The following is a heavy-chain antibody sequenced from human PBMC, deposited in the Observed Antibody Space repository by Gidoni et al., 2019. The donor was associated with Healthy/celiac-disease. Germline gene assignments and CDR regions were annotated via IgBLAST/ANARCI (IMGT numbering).Heavy chain of an antibody. Sequence: DYYMSWIRQAPGKGLEWVSYISSSGSTIYYADSVKGRFTISRDNAKNSLYLQMNSLRAEDTAVYYCARTPVVVTATSFDYWGQGTLVTVSS. V-gene: IGHV3-11*01. D-gene: IGHD2-21*02. CDR3: ARTPVVVTATSFDY. CDR1: DYY. CDR2: ISSSGSTI. J-gene: IGHJ4*02.